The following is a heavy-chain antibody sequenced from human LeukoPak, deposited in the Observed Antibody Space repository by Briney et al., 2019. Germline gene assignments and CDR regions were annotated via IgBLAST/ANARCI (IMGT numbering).Heavy chain of an antibody. CDR3: ARDSQGYMDV. V-gene: IGHV3-66*01. J-gene: IGHJ6*03. Sequence: PRGSLRLSCAASGFTVSSNYMSWVRQAPGKGLEWVSVIYSGGSTYYADSVKGRFTISRDNSKNTLYLQMNSLRAEDTAVYYCARDSQGYMDVWGKGTTVTISS. CDR2: IYSGGST. CDR1: GFTVSSNY.